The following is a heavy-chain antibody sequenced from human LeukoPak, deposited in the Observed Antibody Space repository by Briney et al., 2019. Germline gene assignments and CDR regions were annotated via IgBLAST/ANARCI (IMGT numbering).Heavy chain of an antibody. CDR3: ARDFWSGGLWFGEP. J-gene: IGHJ4*02. Sequence: KPSETLSLTCAVSGGSISSSNWWSWVRQPPGKGLEWIGEIYHSGSTNYNPSLKSRVTISVDKSKNQFSLKLSSVTAADTAAYYCARDFWSGGLWFGEPRGQGTLVTVSS. D-gene: IGHD3-10*01. V-gene: IGHV4-4*02. CDR2: IYHSGST. CDR1: GGSISSSNW.